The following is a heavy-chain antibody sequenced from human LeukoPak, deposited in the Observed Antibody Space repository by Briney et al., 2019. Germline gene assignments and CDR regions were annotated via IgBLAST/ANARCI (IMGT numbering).Heavy chain of an antibody. J-gene: IGHJ4*02. CDR2: ISSSSSYI. CDR1: GFTFSSYS. CDR3: ARDLNSGSYRGYLDY. Sequence: PGGSLRLSCAASGFTFSSYSINWVRQAPGKGLEWVSSISSSSSYIYYADSVKGRFTISRDNAKNSLYLQMNSLRAEDTAVYYCARDLNSGSYRGYLDYWGQGTLVTVSS. D-gene: IGHD1-26*01. V-gene: IGHV3-21*01.